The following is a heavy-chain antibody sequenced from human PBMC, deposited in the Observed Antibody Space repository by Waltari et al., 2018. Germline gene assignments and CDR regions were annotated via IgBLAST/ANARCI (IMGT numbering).Heavy chain of an antibody. CDR3: ARASDRAATGNY. J-gene: IGHJ4*02. D-gene: IGHD2-15*01. V-gene: IGHV1-69*01. Sequence: QVQLVQSGAEVKKPGSSVKVSCKASGGTFSSYAISWVRQAPGKGLEWMGGSIPSFGTANYAQTFQGRVTITADESTSTAYMELSSLRSEDTAVYYCARASDRAATGNYWGQGTLVTVSS. CDR2: SIPSFGTA. CDR1: GGTFSSYA.